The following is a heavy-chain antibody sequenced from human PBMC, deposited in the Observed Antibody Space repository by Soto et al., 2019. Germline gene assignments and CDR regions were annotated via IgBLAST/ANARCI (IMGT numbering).Heavy chain of an antibody. D-gene: IGHD1-7*01. CDR3: ASRNYEGGY. CDR1: GFTFSSYW. J-gene: IGHJ4*02. CDR2: INGEGSSI. V-gene: IGHV3-74*01. Sequence: EVQLVESGGGLVQPGGSLRLACAASGFTFSSYWMHWVRQAPGKGLVWVSRINGEGSSINYADSVKGRFTISRDNAKNTLYLQMNSLRAEDTAVYYGASRNYEGGYWGQGTLVTVSS.